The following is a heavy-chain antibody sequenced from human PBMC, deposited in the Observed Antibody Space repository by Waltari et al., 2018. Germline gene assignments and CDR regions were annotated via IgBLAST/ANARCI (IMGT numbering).Heavy chain of an antibody. CDR2: IYSGGST. CDR1: GFTFSSYS. Sequence: EVQLVESGGGLVKPGGSLRLSCAASGFTFSSYSMNWVRQAPGKGLEWVSVIYSGGSTYYADSVKGRFTISRDNSKNTLYLQMNSLRAEDTAVYYCARGRLAFDYWGQGTLVTVSS. CDR3: ARGRLAFDY. J-gene: IGHJ4*02. V-gene: IGHV3-66*01.